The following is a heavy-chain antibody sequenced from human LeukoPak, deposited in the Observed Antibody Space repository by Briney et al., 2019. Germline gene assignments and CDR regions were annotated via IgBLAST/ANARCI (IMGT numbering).Heavy chain of an antibody. Sequence: SETLSLTCAVYGDSVRLYNWNWIRQPPWKGLEWIGKTTHSGSTAYNPSLKSRVTISIDKSKNQLSLQLTSGTAADTAVYFCARGEALREAKNRWWFDLWGRGTLVTVSS. CDR2: TTHSGST. V-gene: IGHV4-34*01. J-gene: IGHJ2*01. D-gene: IGHD5-24*01. CDR1: GDSVRLYN. CDR3: ARGEALREAKNRWWFDL.